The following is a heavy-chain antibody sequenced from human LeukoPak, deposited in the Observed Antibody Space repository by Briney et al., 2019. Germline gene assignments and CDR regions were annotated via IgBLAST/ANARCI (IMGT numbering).Heavy chain of an antibody. CDR2: ISHSGST. V-gene: IGHV4-34*01. CDR1: GGSFSDYF. Sequence: KPSETLSLTCAVYGGSFSDYFWSWIRQPPGKGLEWIGEISHSGSTTYNPSLRSRVIISGGTSKKQFSLKLSSVTAADTAVYYCVTYYYGSSAPKRNYWGQGILVTVSS. D-gene: IGHD3-22*01. J-gene: IGHJ4*02. CDR3: VTYYYGSSAPKRNY.